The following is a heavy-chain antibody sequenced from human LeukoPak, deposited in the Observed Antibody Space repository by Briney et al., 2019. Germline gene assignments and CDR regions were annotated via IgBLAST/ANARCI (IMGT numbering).Heavy chain of an antibody. J-gene: IGHJ6*02. V-gene: IGHV3-30-3*01. D-gene: IGHD3-10*01. CDR3: GRAAHTTYVLGRYYYYALDV. CDR1: GFTFSSYT. Sequence: HPGRSLRLSCAASGFTFSSYTMNWVRQAPGKGLEWVARISYDGSNKYYADSVKGRFTISSDNPKNTLYLQMNSLRAEDTAVYYCGRAAHTTYVLGRYYYYALDVWGQGTTVTVSS. CDR2: ISYDGSNK.